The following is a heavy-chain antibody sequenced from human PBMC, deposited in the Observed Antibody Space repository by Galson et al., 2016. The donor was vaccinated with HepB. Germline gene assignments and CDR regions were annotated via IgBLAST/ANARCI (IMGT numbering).Heavy chain of an antibody. CDR2: VRSSGSAT. J-gene: IGHJ3*02. CDR3: AKGGTYSYSGNGYFAFDI. V-gene: IGHV3-23*05. Sequence: SLRLSCAASGFTFSSYVMNWVRQAPGKGLEWVSSVRSSGSATYYADSVKGRFTISRDNSRSTLFLQMNNLSAADTARYYCAKGGTYSYSGNGYFAFDIWGRGTMVSVSS. D-gene: IGHD3-16*01. CDR1: GFTFSSYV.